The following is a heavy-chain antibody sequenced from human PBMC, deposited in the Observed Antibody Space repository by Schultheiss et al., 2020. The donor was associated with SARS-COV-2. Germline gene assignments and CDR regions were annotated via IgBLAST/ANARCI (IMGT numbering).Heavy chain of an antibody. CDR3: ARWGSRSGYLYYFDY. J-gene: IGHJ4*02. Sequence: KISCKASGGTFSSYAISWVRQAPGQGLEWMGGIIPIFGTANYAQKFQGRVTITADESTSTAYMELSSLRSEDTAVYYCARWGSRSGYLYYFDYWGQGTLVTVSS. V-gene: IGHV1-69*01. D-gene: IGHD3-3*01. CDR2: IIPIFGTA. CDR1: GGTFSSYA.